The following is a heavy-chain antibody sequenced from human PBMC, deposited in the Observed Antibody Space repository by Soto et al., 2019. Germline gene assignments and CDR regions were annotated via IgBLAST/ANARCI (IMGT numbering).Heavy chain of an antibody. V-gene: IGHV1-69*02. CDR1: GGTFSSYT. CDR2: IIPILGIA. Sequence: QVQLVQSGAEVKKPGSSVKVSCKASGGTFSSYTISWVRQAPGQGLEWMGRIIPILGIANYAQKFQGRVTITADKSTSTAYMELSSLRSEDTAVYYCARYCSGGSCYLRAFDIWGQGTMVTVSS. D-gene: IGHD2-15*01. J-gene: IGHJ3*02. CDR3: ARYCSGGSCYLRAFDI.